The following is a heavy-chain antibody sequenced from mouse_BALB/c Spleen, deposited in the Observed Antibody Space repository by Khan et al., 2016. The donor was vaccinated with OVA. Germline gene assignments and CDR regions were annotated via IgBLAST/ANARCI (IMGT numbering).Heavy chain of an antibody. V-gene: IGHV2-6-7*01. CDR3: ARELRLGGFAF. J-gene: IGHJ3*01. D-gene: IGHD1-2*01. CDR2: IWGDGST. CDR1: GFSLTDYG. Sequence: QVQLKQSGPGLVAPSQSLSITCTVSGFSLTDYGVNWIRQPPGKGLEWLGMIWGDGSTDYNSALKSRLSISTDNSKSQVFLKMNSLQTDDSARYYCARELRLGGFAFWGQGTLVTVSA.